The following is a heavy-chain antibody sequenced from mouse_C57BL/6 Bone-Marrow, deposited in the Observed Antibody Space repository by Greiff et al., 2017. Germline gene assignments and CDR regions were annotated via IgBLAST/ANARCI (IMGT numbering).Heavy chain of an antibody. CDR3: ALFIATVAD. CDR1: GFNIKDYY. Sequence: EVQLQQSGAELVKPGASVKLSCTASGFNIKDYYMHWVKQRTEQGLEWIGRIDPEDGGTKYAPKFQGKATLTAATSSNTAYLQLSSLTSDDAAVYYCALFIATVADWGQGTTLTVSA. D-gene: IGHD1-1*01. CDR2: IDPEDGGT. V-gene: IGHV14-2*01. J-gene: IGHJ2*01.